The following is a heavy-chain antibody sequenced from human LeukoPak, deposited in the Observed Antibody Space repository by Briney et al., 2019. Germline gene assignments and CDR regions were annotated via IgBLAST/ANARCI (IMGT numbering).Heavy chain of an antibody. J-gene: IGHJ4*02. CDR2: INAGNGNT. V-gene: IGHV1-3*01. CDR1: GYTFTSYA. D-gene: IGHD2-2*01. Sequence: GASVKVSCKGSGYTFTSYAMHWVRQAPGQRLEWMGWINAGNGNTKYSQKFQGRVTITRDTSASTAYMELSSLRSEDTAVYYCARRYAWGHFDYWGQGTLVTVSS. CDR3: ARRYAWGHFDY.